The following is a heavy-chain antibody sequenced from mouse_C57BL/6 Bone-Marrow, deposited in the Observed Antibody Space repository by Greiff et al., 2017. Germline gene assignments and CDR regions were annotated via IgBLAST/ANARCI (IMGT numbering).Heavy chain of an antibody. J-gene: IGHJ4*01. D-gene: IGHD2-5*01. V-gene: IGHV1-5*01. CDR3: TIYSNYLYAMDY. CDR1: GYTFTSYW. CDR2: IYPGNSDT. Sequence: EVQLQQSGTVLARPGASVKMSCKTSGYTFTSYWMHWVKQRPGQGLEWIGAIYPGNSDTSYNQKFKGKAKLTAVTSASTAYMELSSLTNEDSAVYYCTIYSNYLYAMDYWGQGTSVTVSS.